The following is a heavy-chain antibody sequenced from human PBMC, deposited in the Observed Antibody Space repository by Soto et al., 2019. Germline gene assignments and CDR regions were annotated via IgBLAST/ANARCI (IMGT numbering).Heavy chain of an antibody. Sequence: PGESLKISCKGSGYRFTNNWIGWVRQMPGKGLEWMGVFYPADSETRYSPSFQGQVTMSADKSTSTAYLQWSSLKASDSAMYFFVIHDPLEGGAFDFWGQGIMVTVSS. J-gene: IGHJ3*01. CDR2: FYPADSET. D-gene: IGHD2-15*01. CDR1: GYRFTNNW. V-gene: IGHV5-51*01. CDR3: VIHDPLEGGAFDF.